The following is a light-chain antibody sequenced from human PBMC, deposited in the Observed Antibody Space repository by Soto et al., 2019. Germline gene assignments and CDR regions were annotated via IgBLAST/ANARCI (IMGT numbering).Light chain of an antibody. V-gene: IGLV1-51*01. CDR1: SSNIGNNY. J-gene: IGLJ2*01. CDR3: ATWDRSLTGEV. Sequence: QSVLTQPPSVSAAPGQKVTISCSESSSNIGNNYVSWFQQLPGTAPKLLIYDSNKRPSGIPDRFSGSKSGTSATLDITGLQTGDEADYYCATWDRSLTGEVFGGGTKLTVL. CDR2: DSN.